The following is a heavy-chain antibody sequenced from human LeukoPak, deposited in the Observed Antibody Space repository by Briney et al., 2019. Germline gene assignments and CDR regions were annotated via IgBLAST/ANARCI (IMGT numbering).Heavy chain of an antibody. V-gene: IGHV3-21*01. D-gene: IGHD3-10*02. Sequence: GGSLRLSCAASGFTFSNYDMNWVRPAPGKGLEWVSSISGGGSSIYYADSMKGRFAISRDNAKNSLYLQIHSLRAEDTAVYYCARRRLLPVPFDYWGQGTLVTVSS. J-gene: IGHJ4*02. CDR1: GFTFSNYD. CDR3: ARRRLLPVPFDY. CDR2: ISGGGSSI.